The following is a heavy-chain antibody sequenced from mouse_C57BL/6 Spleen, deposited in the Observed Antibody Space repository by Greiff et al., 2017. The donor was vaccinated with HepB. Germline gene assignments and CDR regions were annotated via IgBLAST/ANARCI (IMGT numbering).Heavy chain of an antibody. CDR3: ARDYPKTGTDY. V-gene: IGHV3-5*01. J-gene: IGHJ2*01. D-gene: IGHD4-1*01. Sequence: VQLKESGPGLVKPSQTVFLTCTVTGISITTGNYRWSWIRQFPGNKLAWIGYIYYSGTITYNPSLTSRTTITRDTPKNQFFLEMNSLTAEDTATYYCARDYPKTGTDYWGQGTTLTVSS. CDR2: IYYSGTI. CDR1: GISITTGNYR.